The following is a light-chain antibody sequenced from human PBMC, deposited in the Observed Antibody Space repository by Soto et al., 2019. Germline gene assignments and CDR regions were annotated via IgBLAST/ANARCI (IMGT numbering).Light chain of an antibody. J-gene: IGKJ1*01. CDR2: AAS. Sequence: AIQMTQSPSSLSASVGDRVTITCRASQGIRNDLGWYQQKPGKAPKLLIYAASSLQSGVPTRFRGSGSGTDFTLTISSLQPEDFATYYCQQYNSYSFGQGTKVEIK. CDR3: QQYNSYS. V-gene: IGKV1-6*01. CDR1: QGIRND.